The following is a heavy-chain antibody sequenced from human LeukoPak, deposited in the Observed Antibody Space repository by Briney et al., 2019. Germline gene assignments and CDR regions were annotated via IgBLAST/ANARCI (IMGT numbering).Heavy chain of an antibody. V-gene: IGHV4-39*07. D-gene: IGHD2/OR15-2a*01. CDR1: GGSISSSSYY. CDR2: IYYSGST. Sequence: SETLSLTCTVSGGSISSSSYYWGWIRQPPGKGLEWIGSIYYSGSTYYNPSLKSRVTISVDTSKNQFSLKLSSVTAADTAVYYCARAHGIEYPYYFDYWGQGTLVTVSS. CDR3: ARAHGIEYPYYFDY. J-gene: IGHJ4*02.